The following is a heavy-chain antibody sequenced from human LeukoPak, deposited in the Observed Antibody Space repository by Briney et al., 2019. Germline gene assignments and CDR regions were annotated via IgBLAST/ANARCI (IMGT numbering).Heavy chain of an antibody. V-gene: IGHV1-2*02. CDR3: ARGEGSSIDY. CDR1: GYTFTDYY. Sequence: GASVKVSCKASGYTFTDYYMHWVRQAPGRGLEWMVWINPNSGGTNYAQKFQGRVTMTIDTSISTASLEVTRLTSDDTALYYCARGEGSSIDYWGQGTLVTVSS. CDR2: INPNSGGT. D-gene: IGHD6-13*01. J-gene: IGHJ4*02.